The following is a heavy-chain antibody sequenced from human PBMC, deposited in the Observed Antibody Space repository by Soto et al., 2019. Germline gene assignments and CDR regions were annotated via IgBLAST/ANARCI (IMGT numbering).Heavy chain of an antibody. D-gene: IGHD5-18*01. J-gene: IGHJ4*02. CDR1: GGTFSSYA. CDR2: IIPIFGTA. CDR3: ARGRDTAMVTDRPYYFDY. V-gene: IGHV1-69*13. Sequence: SVKVSCKASGGTFSSYAISWVRQAPGQGLEWMGGIIPIFGTANYAQKFQGRVTITADESTSTAYMELSSLRSEDTAVYYCARGRDTAMVTDRPYYFDYWGQGALVTVSS.